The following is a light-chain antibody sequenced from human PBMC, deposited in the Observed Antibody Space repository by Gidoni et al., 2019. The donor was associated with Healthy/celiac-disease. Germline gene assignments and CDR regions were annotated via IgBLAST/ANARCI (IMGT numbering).Light chain of an antibody. V-gene: IGLV1-40*01. CDR1: SSNIAAGYD. Sequence: QSVLTHPPSLSVAPGQRATIPCTGSSSNIAAGYDVHWYQQLPGTAPKLLIYGNSNRPSGVPDRFSGSKSGTSASLAITGLQAEDEADYYCQSYDSSLSGLVVFGGGTKLTVL. J-gene: IGLJ2*01. CDR2: GNS. CDR3: QSYDSSLSGLVV.